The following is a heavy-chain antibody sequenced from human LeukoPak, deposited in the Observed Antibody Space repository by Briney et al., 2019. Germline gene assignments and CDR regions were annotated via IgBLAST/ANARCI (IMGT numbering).Heavy chain of an antibody. Sequence: PGRSLRLSCAASGFTFSSYGMHWVRQAPGKGLEWVAVIWYDGSNKYYADSAKGRFTISRDNSKNTLYLQMNSLRAEDTAVYYCARSRPRYYYYGMDVWGQGTTVTVSS. CDR1: GFTFSSYG. CDR2: IWYDGSNK. V-gene: IGHV3-33*01. D-gene: IGHD6-25*01. CDR3: ARSRPRYYYYGMDV. J-gene: IGHJ6*02.